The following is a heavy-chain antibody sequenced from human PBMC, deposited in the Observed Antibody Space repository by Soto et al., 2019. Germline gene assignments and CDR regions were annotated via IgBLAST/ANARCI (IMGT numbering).Heavy chain of an antibody. Sequence: SVRVSCKASGYTFTGPYMHWVRQAPGQGLEWMGWINPNSGGTNYAQKFQGWVTMTRDTSISTAYMELSRLRSDDTAVYYCARDWTDYGDYVGGGIDIWGQGTMVTVSS. V-gene: IGHV1-2*04. CDR3: ARDWTDYGDYVGGGIDI. CDR1: GYTFTGPY. J-gene: IGHJ3*02. CDR2: INPNSGGT. D-gene: IGHD4-17*01.